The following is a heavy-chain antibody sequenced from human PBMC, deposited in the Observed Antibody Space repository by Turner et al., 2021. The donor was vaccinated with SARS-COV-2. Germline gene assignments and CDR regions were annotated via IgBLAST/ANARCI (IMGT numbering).Heavy chain of an antibody. Sequence: EVQLVESGGGWVQPGGSLRLSCAASGFTFSSYWMTWVRPTPGKGLEWVANIQQDGSEKYYGDSVKGRFTISRDNAKNSLYLQMNSLRAEDTAVYYCARDLLGYSYGSDYWGQGTLVTVSS. D-gene: IGHD5-18*01. CDR3: ARDLLGYSYGSDY. CDR1: GFTFSSYW. J-gene: IGHJ4*02. CDR2: IQQDGSEK. V-gene: IGHV3-7*03.